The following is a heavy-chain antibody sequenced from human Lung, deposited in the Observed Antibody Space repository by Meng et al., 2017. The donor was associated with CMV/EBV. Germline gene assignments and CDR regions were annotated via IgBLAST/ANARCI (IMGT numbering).Heavy chain of an antibody. CDR1: GFTFSDYY. D-gene: IGHD3-9*01. CDR2: FGSSGNTI. J-gene: IGHJ6*02. Sequence: GESLKISCATSGFTFSDYYMSWIRQAPGKGLEWVSTFGSSGNTIYYADSVKGRFTISRDNAKKSVFLQMNSLRAEDTALYYCARVDILTGYFGLYYHGMDVXGQGXTVTVSS. V-gene: IGHV3-11*01. CDR3: ARVDILTGYFGLYYHGMDV.